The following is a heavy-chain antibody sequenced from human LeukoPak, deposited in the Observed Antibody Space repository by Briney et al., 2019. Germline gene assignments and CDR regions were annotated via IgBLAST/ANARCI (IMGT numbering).Heavy chain of an antibody. CDR1: GYTFSAYY. D-gene: IGHD1-26*01. J-gene: IGHJ4*02. CDR2: IIPSDGRT. V-gene: IGHV1-46*01. Sequence: GASVKVSCKASGYTFSAYYIRWVRRAPGEGLEWMGAIIPSDGRTSNAQKFQGRVTMTRDTSTTSVYMEVNSLRSEDTAVYYCARGREGAYSGSSLDSWGQGTLVTVSS. CDR3: ARGREGAYSGSSLDS.